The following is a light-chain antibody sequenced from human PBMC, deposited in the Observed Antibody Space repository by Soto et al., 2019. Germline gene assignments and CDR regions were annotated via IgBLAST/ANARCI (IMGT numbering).Light chain of an antibody. J-gene: IGKJ1*01. CDR2: DAS. CDR3: QQRSNWPLT. Sequence: ESVLTQSPGTLSLSPVERATLSCRASQSVSSNYLAWYQQKPGQAPRLLIYDASNRATGIPARFSGSGSGTDFTLTISSLEPEDFAVYYCQQRSNWPLTFGQGTKVDIK. V-gene: IGKV3-11*01. CDR1: QSVSSNY.